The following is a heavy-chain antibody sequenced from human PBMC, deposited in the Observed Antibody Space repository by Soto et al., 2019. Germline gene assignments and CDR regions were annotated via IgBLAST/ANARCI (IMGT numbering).Heavy chain of an antibody. V-gene: IGHV2-5*01. Sequence: SGPTLVNPTQTLTLTCTFSGLSLSTTGVGVSWIRQPPGKALEWLALIYWHDDKRYSPSLKSRLTITKDTHKNQVVLTMTNMDPVDTATYFCAHRGGATVGLYYFDYWGQGALVTVS. CDR3: AHRGGATVGLYYFDY. J-gene: IGHJ4*02. CDR2: IYWHDDK. CDR1: GLSLSTTGVG. D-gene: IGHD3-16*01.